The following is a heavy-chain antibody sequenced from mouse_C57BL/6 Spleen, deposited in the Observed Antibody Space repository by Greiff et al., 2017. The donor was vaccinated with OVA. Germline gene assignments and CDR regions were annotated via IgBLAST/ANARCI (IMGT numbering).Heavy chain of an antibody. D-gene: IGHD2-4*01. V-gene: IGHV2-5*01. Sequence: QVQLQQSGPGLVQPSQSLSITCTVSGFSLTSYGVHWVRQSPGKGLEWLVVIWRGGSTDYNAAFMSRLSITKDNSKSQVFFKMNSLQADDTAIYYCAKNRYDYDDGGYAMDYWGQGTSVTVSS. CDR2: IWRGGST. J-gene: IGHJ4*01. CDR3: AKNRYDYDDGGYAMDY. CDR1: GFSLTSYG.